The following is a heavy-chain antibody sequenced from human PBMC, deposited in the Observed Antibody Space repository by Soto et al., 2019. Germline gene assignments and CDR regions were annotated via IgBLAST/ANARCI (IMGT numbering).Heavy chain of an antibody. CDR1: GGSLSGAEYY. J-gene: IGHJ4*01. CDR3: ASIWFGDFDY. Sequence: PSETLSLTCTVSGGSLSGAEYYWCWIRQPPGKGLEWIGYFHSSGATYKDPSLKSRVTISVDTSKNQISLKLDSVTAADTAVYYCASIWFGDFDYWGHGTLVT. V-gene: IGHV4-30-4*01. D-gene: IGHD3-10*01. CDR2: FHSSGAT.